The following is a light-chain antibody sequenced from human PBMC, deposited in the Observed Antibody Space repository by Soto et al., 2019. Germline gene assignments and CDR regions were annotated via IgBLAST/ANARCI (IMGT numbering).Light chain of an antibody. Sequence: DIVMTQSPATLPVSPGERATLSCRASQSVSSNLAWYQQKPGQAPRFLIYGASTRATGIPARFSGSGSGTDFTLTISRLEPEDSAVYYCQQYKNWPPWTFGQGTKVDIK. CDR3: QQYKNWPPWT. CDR2: GAS. CDR1: QSVSSN. V-gene: IGKV3-15*01. J-gene: IGKJ1*01.